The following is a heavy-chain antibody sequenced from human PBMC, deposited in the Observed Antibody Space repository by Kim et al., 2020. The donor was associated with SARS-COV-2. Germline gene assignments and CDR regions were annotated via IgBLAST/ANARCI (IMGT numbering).Heavy chain of an antibody. Sequence: SVKVSCKASGFTFTSSAVQWVRQARGQRLEWRGWIVVGSGNTNYAQKFQERVTITRDMSTSTAYMELSSLRSEDTAVYYCAAMADSEEQLVSAYYYYYYMDVWGKGTTVTVSS. CDR1: GFTFTSSA. CDR3: AAMADSEEQLVSAYYYYYYMDV. CDR2: IVVGSGNT. J-gene: IGHJ6*03. V-gene: IGHV1-58*01. D-gene: IGHD6-6*01.